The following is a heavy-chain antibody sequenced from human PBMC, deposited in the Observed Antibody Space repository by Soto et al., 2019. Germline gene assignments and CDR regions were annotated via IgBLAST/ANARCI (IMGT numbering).Heavy chain of an antibody. CDR3: RVVVITGSDY. J-gene: IGHJ4*02. Sequence: QTGGSLRLSCAASGFTFSGSAMHWVRQASGKGLEWVGRIRSKANSYATAYAASVKGRFTISRDDSKNTAYLQMNSLKTGDTAVYYCRVVVITGSDYWGQGTLVTVSS. D-gene: IGHD3-22*01. CDR2: IRSKANSYAT. V-gene: IGHV3-73*01. CDR1: GFTFSGSA.